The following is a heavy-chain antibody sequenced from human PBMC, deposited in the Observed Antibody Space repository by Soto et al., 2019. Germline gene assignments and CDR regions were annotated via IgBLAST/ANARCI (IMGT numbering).Heavy chain of an antibody. D-gene: IGHD3-3*01. Sequence: SETLSLTCTVSGGSISGYYWTWIRQPAGKGLEWIGRIYSSGTTKYNPSLKSRVTMSLDTSKNQFSLSLSSVTATDTAVYYCARGQRFSDWFDPWGPGTLVTVSS. CDR3: ARGQRFSDWFDP. CDR1: GGSISGYY. CDR2: IYSSGTT. V-gene: IGHV4-4*07. J-gene: IGHJ5*02.